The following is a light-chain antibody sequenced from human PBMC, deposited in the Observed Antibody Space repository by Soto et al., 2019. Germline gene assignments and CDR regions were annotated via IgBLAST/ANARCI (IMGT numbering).Light chain of an antibody. J-gene: IGKJ4*01. Sequence: EIVITQSPCTLSFSPCERSTLSCRASQSVRDRYLAWYQQKPGQAPSLLIYDTSTRATGVPDRFSGSGSGTDFTLTISRLEPEDFAIYYCQYYGSSPLTFGGGTKVDIK. V-gene: IGKV3-20*01. CDR2: DTS. CDR3: QYYGSSPLT. CDR1: QSVRDRY.